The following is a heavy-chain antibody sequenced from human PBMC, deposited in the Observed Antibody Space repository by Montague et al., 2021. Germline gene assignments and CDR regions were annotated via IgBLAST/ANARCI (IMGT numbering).Heavy chain of an antibody. J-gene: IGHJ6*03. CDR3: ARERDRYYYMDI. Sequence: SETLCLTCTVSRSLINSDYYWGWIRQPPGKGLEWMGSVSHGGRTYYNPSLKSRVTISVDTSNNHFSLKLSSVTAADTAMYYCARERDRYYYMDIWGKGTTITVSS. V-gene: IGHV4-38-2*02. CDR2: VSHGGRT. CDR1: RSLINSDYY.